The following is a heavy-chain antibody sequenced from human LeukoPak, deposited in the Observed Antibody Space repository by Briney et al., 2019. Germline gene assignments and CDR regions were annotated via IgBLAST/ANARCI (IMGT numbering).Heavy chain of an antibody. CDR2: IIPIFGTA. V-gene: IGHV1-69*13. CDR1: GGTFSSYA. J-gene: IGHJ5*02. D-gene: IGHD5-12*01. CDR3: ARAPSEWLRVDNWFDP. Sequence: SVKVSCKASGGTFSSYAISWARQAPVQGLEWMGGIIPIFGTANYAQKFQGRVTITADESTSTAYMELSSLRSEDTAVYYCARAPSEWLRVDNWFDPWGQGTLVTVSS.